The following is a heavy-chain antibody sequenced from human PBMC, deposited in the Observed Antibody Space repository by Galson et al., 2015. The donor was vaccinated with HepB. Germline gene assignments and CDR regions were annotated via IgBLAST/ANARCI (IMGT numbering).Heavy chain of an antibody. CDR1: GFTFSSYA. V-gene: IGHV3-23*01. CDR2: ISGSGGST. CDR3: AKSVVSWIQLPFQH. D-gene: IGHD5-18*01. Sequence: SLRLSCAASGFTFSSYAMSWVRQAPGKGPEWVSAISGSGGSTYYTDSVKGRFTISRDNSKNTLYLQMNSLRAEDTAVYYCAKSVVSWIQLPFQHWGQGTLVTVSS. J-gene: IGHJ1*01.